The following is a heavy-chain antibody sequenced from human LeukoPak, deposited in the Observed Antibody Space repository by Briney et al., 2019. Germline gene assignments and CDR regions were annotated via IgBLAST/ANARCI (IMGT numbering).Heavy chain of an antibody. CDR1: GYTFTSYG. CDR2: INPNSGGT. J-gene: IGHJ4*02. CDR3: ARDGGDPSYFDY. D-gene: IGHD2-21*02. V-gene: IGHV1-2*02. Sequence: ASVKVSCKASGYTFTSYGISWVRQAPGQGLEWMGWINPNSGGTNYAQKFQGRVTMTRDTSISTAYMELSRLRSDDTAVYYCARDGGDPSYFDYWGQGTLVTVSS.